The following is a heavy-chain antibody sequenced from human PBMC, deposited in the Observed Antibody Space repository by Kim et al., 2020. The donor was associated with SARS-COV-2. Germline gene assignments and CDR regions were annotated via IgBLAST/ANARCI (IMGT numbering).Heavy chain of an antibody. CDR2: TYYRSNWYT. CDR3: ARDAPGSSYFDY. V-gene: IGHV6-1*01. D-gene: IGHD6-13*01. Sequence: SQTLSLTCAISGDTVSNNRGVWNWIRQSPSRGLEWLGRTYYRSNWYTDYALSVESRMAIIPDTSQNQFSLHLYSVTPEDTAVYFCARDAPGSSYFDYWSQGTLVTVSP. CDR1: GDTVSNNRGV. J-gene: IGHJ4*02.